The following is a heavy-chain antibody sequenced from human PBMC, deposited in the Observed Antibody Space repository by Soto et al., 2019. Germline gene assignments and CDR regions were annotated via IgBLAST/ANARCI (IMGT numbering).Heavy chain of an antibody. CDR2: TYYRSKWYT. J-gene: IGHJ5*02. D-gene: IGHD2-2*01. CDR3: ARVKYAAAPTHLGNWFAP. Sequence: SQTLSLTCAISGDSVSGNSATWNWIRQSPSRGLEWLGKTYYRSKWYTDFALSVKSRIVINADTSKNQFSLQLNSVTPEDTAIYYCARVKYAAAPTHLGNWFAPWGQGTLVTVSS. CDR1: GDSVSGNSAT. V-gene: IGHV6-1*01.